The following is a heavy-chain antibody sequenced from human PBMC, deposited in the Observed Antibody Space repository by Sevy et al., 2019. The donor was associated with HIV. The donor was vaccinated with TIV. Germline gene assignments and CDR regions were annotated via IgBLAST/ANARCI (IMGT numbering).Heavy chain of an antibody. V-gene: IGHV5-51*01. D-gene: IGHD4-4*01. CDR1: GYSFTSYW. J-gene: IGHJ3*02. CDR2: IYPDDSDT. CDR3: ARHGISYHDYSNYHAFGI. Sequence: GESLKISCKGSGYSFTSYWIGWVRQMPGKGLEWMGIIYPDDSDTRNSPSFQGQVTISADKSISTAYLQWSSLKASDITMYYCARHGISYHDYSNYHAFGIWGQGTMVAVSS.